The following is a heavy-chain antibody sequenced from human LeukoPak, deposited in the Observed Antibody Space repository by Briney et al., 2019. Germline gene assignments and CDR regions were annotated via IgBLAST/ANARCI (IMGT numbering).Heavy chain of an antibody. CDR2: IYSGGST. D-gene: IGHD2-8*01. CDR3: ASMYFSQYLQH. CDR1: WFTVHSNY. J-gene: IGHJ1*01. V-gene: IGHV3-53*01. Sequence: PGGSLRLSFAASWFTVHSNYMSLVRPAPGKGLEWVSVIYSGGSTYFADSVKGRFTISRDNSKNTLYLQMNSLRAEDTAVYYCASMYFSQYLQHWGQGTLVTVSS.